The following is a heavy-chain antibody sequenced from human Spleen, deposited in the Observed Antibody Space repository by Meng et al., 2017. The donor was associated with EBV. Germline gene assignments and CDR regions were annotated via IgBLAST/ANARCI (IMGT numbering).Heavy chain of an antibody. CDR2: IYESVST. CDR1: GGTISSSNW. CDR3: ARGTSRPSMYYFDY. Sequence: QLEDSGPGLVKPSGTLSLTCGVSGGTISSSNWWSWVRQPPGKGLEWIGEIYESVSTNYNPSLESRVTVSIDKSKNQFSLKLSSVTAADTAVYYCARGTSRPSMYYFDYWGQGTLVTVSS. V-gene: IGHV4-4*02. D-gene: IGHD6-13*01. J-gene: IGHJ4*02.